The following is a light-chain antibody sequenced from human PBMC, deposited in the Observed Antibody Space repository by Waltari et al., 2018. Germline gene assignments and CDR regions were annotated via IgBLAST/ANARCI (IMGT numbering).Light chain of an antibody. V-gene: IGKV3-20*01. CDR3: QQGGGPLRFT. J-gene: IGKJ2*01. CDR1: QSISSTY. CDR2: GAS. Sequence: EIVFTQSPGTLSLSPGERATLSCRASQSISSTYLAWYQQKPGQAPRLLIYGASRRATGIPDRFSGSGSGTDFTLSISRLEPEDFAVYYCQQGGGPLRFTFGQGTKLEIK.